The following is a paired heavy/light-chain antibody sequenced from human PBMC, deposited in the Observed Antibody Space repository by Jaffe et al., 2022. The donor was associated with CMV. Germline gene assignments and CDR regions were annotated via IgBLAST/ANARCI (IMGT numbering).Light chain of an antibody. J-gene: IGKJ2*01. CDR2: WAS. CDR3: QQYDTTPGT. CDR1: QSVLYSSNNRNY. Sequence: DIVMTQSPDLLSVSLGERATFNCKASQSVLYSSNNRNYLAWYQQKPGQPPKLLIYWASTRASGVPDRFSGSGSGTDFTLTISSLQAEDVAVYYCQQYDTTPGTFGQGTKLEIK. V-gene: IGKV4-1*01.
Heavy chain of an antibody. V-gene: IGHV1-2*02. CDR2: VSPKSGDT. Sequence: QVQLVQSGAEVKKPGATVKVSCRASGYTFTYNYLHWVRQVPGQGLEWMGWVSPKSGDTNYAQKFQGRLNMTRDTSVNTVYMELSRLRSDDTAVYYCARDPRIAVPGPFDYWGQGTLVTVSS. CDR3: ARDPRIAVPGPFDY. CDR1: GYTFTYNY. J-gene: IGHJ4*02. D-gene: IGHD6-19*01.